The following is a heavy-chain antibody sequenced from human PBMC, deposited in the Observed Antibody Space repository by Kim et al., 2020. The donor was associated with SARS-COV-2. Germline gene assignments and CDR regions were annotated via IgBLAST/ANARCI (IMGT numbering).Heavy chain of an antibody. CDR2: IYYSGST. CDR1: GGSISSYY. V-gene: IGHV4-59*01. Sequence: SETLSLTCTVSGGSISSYYWSWIRQPPGKGLEWIGYIYYSGSTNYNPSLKSRVTISVDTSKNQFSLKLSSVTAADTAVYYCARGRGGSLLRGAFDIWGQGTMVTVSS. CDR3: ARGRGGSLLRGAFDI. J-gene: IGHJ3*02. D-gene: IGHD2-15*01.